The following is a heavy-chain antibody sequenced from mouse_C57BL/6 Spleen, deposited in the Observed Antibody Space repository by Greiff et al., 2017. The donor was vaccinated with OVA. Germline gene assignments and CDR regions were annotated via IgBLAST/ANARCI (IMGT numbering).Heavy chain of an antibody. Sequence: QVQLQQSGAELVRPGASVTLSCKASGYTFTDYEMHWVKQTPVHGLEWIGAIDPETGGTAYNQKFKGKAILTADKSSSTAYMELRSLTSEDSAVYYCTRPRGWYFDFWGTGATVTVSS. CDR3: TRPRGWYFDF. J-gene: IGHJ1*03. V-gene: IGHV1-15*01. CDR2: IDPETGGT. CDR1: GYTFTDYE.